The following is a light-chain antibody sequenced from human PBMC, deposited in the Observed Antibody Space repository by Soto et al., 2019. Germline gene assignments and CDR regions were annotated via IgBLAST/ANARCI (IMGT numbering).Light chain of an antibody. V-gene: IGLV2-8*01. CDR1: SSDVGAYNY. J-gene: IGLJ3*02. CDR3: SSLASSNTWV. CDR2: EVT. Sequence: QSALTQPPSASGSPGQSVTISCTGTSSDVGAYNYVSWYQQHAGKAPKLVIYEVTKRPSGVPDRFSGSKSANTASLTVSGLQAEDEADYYCSSLASSNTWVFGGGTKLTVL.